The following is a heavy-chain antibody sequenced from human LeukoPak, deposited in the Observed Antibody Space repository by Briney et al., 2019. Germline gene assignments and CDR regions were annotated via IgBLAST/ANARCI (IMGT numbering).Heavy chain of an antibody. J-gene: IGHJ4*02. CDR3: ARAGTSDNDFDY. V-gene: IGHV4-38-2*02. CDR2: IYHSGST. CDR1: DYSISSHYY. D-gene: IGHD1-1*01. Sequence: PSETLSLTCTVSDYSISSHYYWGWIRPPPGKGLEWIGSIYHSGSTYYSPSLKSRVTISVDTSKNQFSLKLSSVTAADTAVYYCARAGTSDNDFDYWGQGTLVTVSS.